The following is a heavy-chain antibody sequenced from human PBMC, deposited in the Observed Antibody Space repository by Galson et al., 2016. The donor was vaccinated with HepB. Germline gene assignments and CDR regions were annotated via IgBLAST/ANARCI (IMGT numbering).Heavy chain of an antibody. Sequence: SLRLSCAASGFAFSGFAMSWVRQAPGKGLEWVSSIGGSGTYTYYADSVKGRFTISRDNSQNTLFLHMNSLRAEDTAVYYCAKGRFWSGYTYFDPRGQGTLVTVSS. CDR2: IGGSGTYT. D-gene: IGHD3-3*01. CDR1: GFAFSGFA. V-gene: IGHV3-23*01. CDR3: AKGRFWSGYTYFDP. J-gene: IGHJ5*02.